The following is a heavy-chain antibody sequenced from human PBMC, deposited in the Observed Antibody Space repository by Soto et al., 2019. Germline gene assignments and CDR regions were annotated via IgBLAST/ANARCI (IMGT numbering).Heavy chain of an antibody. CDR1: GFSISSYY. CDR3: ARRYGANFDY. Sequence: SETLSLTCTFSGFSISSYYWSWIRQPPGKGLEWIGYIYYSGSTNYNPSLKSRVTISVDTSKNQFSLKLSSVTAADPAVYYCARRYGANFDYWGQETLVTVSS. J-gene: IGHJ4*02. V-gene: IGHV4-59*08. D-gene: IGHD4-17*01. CDR2: IYYSGST.